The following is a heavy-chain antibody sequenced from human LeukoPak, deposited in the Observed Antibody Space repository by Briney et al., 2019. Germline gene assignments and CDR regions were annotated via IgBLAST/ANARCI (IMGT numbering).Heavy chain of an antibody. V-gene: IGHV3-48*01. D-gene: IGHD3-22*01. Sequence: GGSLRLSCTTSGLRFSRYNFNWVRQAPGKGLEWLSYISTTSETIYYGDSVKGRFNISRDNAKNFLYLQMDSLRAEDTAVYFCSAYHDTTGYFKEAFEMWGQGTFVTVSS. CDR1: GLRFSRYN. CDR2: ISTTSETI. CDR3: SAYHDTTGYFKEAFEM. J-gene: IGHJ3*02.